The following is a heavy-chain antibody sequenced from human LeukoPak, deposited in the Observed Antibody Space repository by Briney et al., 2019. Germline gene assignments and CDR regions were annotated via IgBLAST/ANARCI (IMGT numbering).Heavy chain of an antibody. Sequence: GGSLRLSCAASGSAFSRSWIHWVRQAPGKGLVWVSHINNDATRTTYADSVRGRFTISRDNAKNTVSLQMNSLRAEDTAVYYCASDGAYAMAVWGQGTTVTISS. J-gene: IGHJ6*02. CDR2: INNDATRT. V-gene: IGHV3-74*01. CDR1: GSAFSRSW. CDR3: ASDGAYAMAV. D-gene: IGHD1-26*01.